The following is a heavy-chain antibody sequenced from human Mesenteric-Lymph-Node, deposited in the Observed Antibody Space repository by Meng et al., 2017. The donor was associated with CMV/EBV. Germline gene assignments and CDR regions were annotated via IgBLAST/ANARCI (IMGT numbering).Heavy chain of an antibody. Sequence: SVKVSCKASGYTFTSYGISWVRQAPGQGLEWMGRIIPMVDIANYAQTFQGRVTITADKSTSTAYMELSSLTSEDTAVYYCARSTEGAIVVPAGIFDSWGQGTLVTVSS. CDR3: ARSTEGAIVVPAGIFDS. J-gene: IGHJ4*02. V-gene: IGHV1-69*04. CDR1: GYTFTSYG. CDR2: IIPMVDIA. D-gene: IGHD2-2*01.